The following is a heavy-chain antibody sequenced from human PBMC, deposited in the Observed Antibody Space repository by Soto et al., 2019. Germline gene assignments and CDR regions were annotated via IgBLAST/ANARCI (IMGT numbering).Heavy chain of an antibody. CDR2: INGGGRST. V-gene: IGHV3-74*01. J-gene: IGHJ4*02. Sequence: GGSLRLSCAASGVILSNYWMHWVRQAPGKGLVWVARINGGGRSTSYADCVKGRFTNSRDNAKDTLYLQMNSLKAEDTAVYYCLVSGNYRFDYWGPGIMVTVSS. CDR3: LVSGNYRFDY. D-gene: IGHD1-26*01. CDR1: GVILSNYW.